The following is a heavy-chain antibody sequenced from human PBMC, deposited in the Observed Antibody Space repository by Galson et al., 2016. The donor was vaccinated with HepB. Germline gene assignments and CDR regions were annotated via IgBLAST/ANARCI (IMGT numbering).Heavy chain of an antibody. V-gene: IGHV3-21*04. CDR3: AKVGKTTVTTYYFDY. CDR1: GFTFSSYS. J-gene: IGHJ4*02. D-gene: IGHD4-17*01. Sequence: SLRLSCAASGFTFSSYSMNWVRQAPGKGLEWVSSISTTSSYIYYADSVKGRFTISRDNSKNTLYLQMNTLRAEDTAVYYCAKVGKTTVTTYYFDYWGRGTLVTVSS. CDR2: ISTTSSYI.